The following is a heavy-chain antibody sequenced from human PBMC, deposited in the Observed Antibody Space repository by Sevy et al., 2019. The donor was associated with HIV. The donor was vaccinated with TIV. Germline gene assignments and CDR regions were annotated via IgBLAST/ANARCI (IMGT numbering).Heavy chain of an antibody. V-gene: IGHV3-53*01. D-gene: IGHD5-12*01. J-gene: IGHJ6*03. CDR1: GFTVSNNF. CDR2: VYSDLRT. Sequence: RGSLRLSCAVSGFTVSNNFLNWVRQSPGKGLEWVSTVYSDLRTFYADSVKGRFTVSRDDPKNALYLQMNSLRAEDTAVYYCARVIDGYHREFNYFYYYMDVWGKGTTVTVSS. CDR3: ARVIDGYHREFNYFYYYMDV.